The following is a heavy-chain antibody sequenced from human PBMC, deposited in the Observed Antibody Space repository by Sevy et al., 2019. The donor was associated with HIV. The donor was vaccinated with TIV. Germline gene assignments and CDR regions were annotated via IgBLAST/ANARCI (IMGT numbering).Heavy chain of an antibody. V-gene: IGHV3-30*03. CDR3: ASDGYCSTTSCRTSRFDS. D-gene: IGHD2-2*03. CDR1: GFTFSSYG. J-gene: IGHJ4*02. CDR2: ISFDGSNN. Sequence: GGSLRLSCAASGFTFSSYGMHWVRQAPGKGLEWVAVISFDGSNNYCADSVKGRFTISRDNSKNTLYLQMSSLRTEDTAIYDCASDGYCSTTSCRTSRFDSWGQGTLVTVSS.